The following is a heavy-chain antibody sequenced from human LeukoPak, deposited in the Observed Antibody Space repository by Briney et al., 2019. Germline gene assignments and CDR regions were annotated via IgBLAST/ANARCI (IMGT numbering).Heavy chain of an antibody. J-gene: IGHJ5*02. CDR1: GYTLTELS. CDR3: ATVLLWFGEPLMFDP. V-gene: IGHV1-24*01. D-gene: IGHD3-10*01. CDR2: FDPEDGET. Sequence: ASVKVSCKVSGYTLTELSMHRVRQAPGKGLEWMGGFDPEDGETIYAQKFQGRVTMTEDTSTDTAYMELSSLRSEDTAVYYCATVLLWFGEPLMFDPWGQGTLVTVSS.